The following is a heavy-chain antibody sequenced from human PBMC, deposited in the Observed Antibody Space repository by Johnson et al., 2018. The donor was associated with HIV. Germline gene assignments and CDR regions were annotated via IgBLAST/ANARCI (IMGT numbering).Heavy chain of an antibody. CDR2: ISGSGGST. V-gene: IGHV3-23*01. CDR3: AKDRVVTNDAFDI. CDR1: TFDDYA. J-gene: IGHJ3*02. Sequence: TFDDYAMHWVRQAPGKGLEWVSAISGSGGSTYYADSVKGRFTISRDNSKNTLYLQMNSLRAEDTAVYYCAKDRVVTNDAFDIWGQGTMVTVSS. D-gene: IGHD2-21*02.